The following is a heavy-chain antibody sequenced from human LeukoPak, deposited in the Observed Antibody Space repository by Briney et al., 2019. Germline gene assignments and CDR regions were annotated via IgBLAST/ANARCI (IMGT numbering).Heavy chain of an antibody. CDR2: IYYSEGT. V-gene: IGHV4-28*03. D-gene: IGHD3-10*01. CDR3: ARDGPPGITMVRGVITNGYYFDY. CDR1: GDSISSSNW. Sequence: SETLSLTCAVSGDSISSSNWWSWIRQPPGKGLEWIGSIYYSEGTYYNPSLKSRVTISVDTSKNQFSLKLSSVTAADTAVYYCARDGPPGITMVRGVITNGYYFDYWGQGTLVTVSS. J-gene: IGHJ4*02.